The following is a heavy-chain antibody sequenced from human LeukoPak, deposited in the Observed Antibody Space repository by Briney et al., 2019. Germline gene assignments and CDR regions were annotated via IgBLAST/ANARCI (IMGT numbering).Heavy chain of an antibody. V-gene: IGHV4-61*01. CDR3: ARQYSGDSRSPFFDY. CDR1: GGSVSSGSYY. Sequence: PSETLSLTCTVSGGSVSSGSYYWSWVRQPPGKGLEWIGYIYYSGSTNYNPSLKSRVTISVDTSKNQFSLRLSSVTAADTAVYYCARQYSGDSRSPFFDYWGQGTLVTVSS. J-gene: IGHJ4*02. D-gene: IGHD5-18*01. CDR2: IYYSGST.